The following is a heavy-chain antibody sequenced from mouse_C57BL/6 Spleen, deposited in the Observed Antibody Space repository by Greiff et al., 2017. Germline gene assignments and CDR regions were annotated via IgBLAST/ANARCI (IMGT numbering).Heavy chain of an antibody. D-gene: IGHD1-1*01. CDR2: IYPGDGDT. Sequence: QVQLKESGPELVKPGASVKISCKASGYAFSSSWMNWVKQRPGKGLEWIGRIYPGDGDTNYNGKFKGKATLTADKSSSTAYMPLSSLTSEDSAVYGGAREITTVVAGGYWYGDVWGTGTTVTVSS. CDR3: AREITTVVAGGYWYGDV. J-gene: IGHJ1*03. CDR1: GYAFSSSW. V-gene: IGHV1-82*01.